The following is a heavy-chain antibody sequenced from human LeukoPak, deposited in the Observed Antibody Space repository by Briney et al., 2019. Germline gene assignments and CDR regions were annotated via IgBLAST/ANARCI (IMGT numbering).Heavy chain of an antibody. CDR1: GFSFSSCA. Sequence: GGSLRLSCAASGFSFSSCAMHWVRQAPGKGLEWVAFIRYDGSNKYYADSVKGRFTISRDNSKNTLYLQMNSLRAEDTAVYYCAKGYCSGGNCYNFDYWGREPWSPSPQ. J-gene: IGHJ4*02. CDR3: AKGYCSGGNCYNFDY. V-gene: IGHV3-30*02. CDR2: IRYDGSNK. D-gene: IGHD2-15*01.